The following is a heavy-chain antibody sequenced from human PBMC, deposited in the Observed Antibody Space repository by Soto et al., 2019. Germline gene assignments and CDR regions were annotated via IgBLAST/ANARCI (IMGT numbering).Heavy chain of an antibody. Sequence: EVQLVESGGGLVQPGGSLRLSCAASGFTFSTYWMSWVRRTPGKGLEWVANIKQDGTEKYYVDSVRGRLTVSRDNAKSSLYLQMNSLRVEDMAVYYCTTSPHRDSERVFVWGQGTTVTVSS. J-gene: IGHJ6*02. D-gene: IGHD1-26*01. CDR3: TTSPHRDSERVFV. CDR1: GFTFSTYW. V-gene: IGHV3-7*01. CDR2: IKQDGTEK.